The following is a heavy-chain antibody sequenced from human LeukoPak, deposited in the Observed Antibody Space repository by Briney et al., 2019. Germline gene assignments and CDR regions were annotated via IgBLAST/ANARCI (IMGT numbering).Heavy chain of an antibody. CDR2: INHSGST. D-gene: IGHD2-2*01. Sequence: PSETLSLTCAVYGGSSSGYYWSWIRQPPGKGLEWIGEINHSGSTNYNPSLKSRVTISVDTSKNQFSLKLSSATAADTAVYYCARGGGSTPYYFDYWGQGTLVTVSS. J-gene: IGHJ4*02. CDR3: ARGGGSTPYYFDY. CDR1: GGSSSGYY. V-gene: IGHV4-34*01.